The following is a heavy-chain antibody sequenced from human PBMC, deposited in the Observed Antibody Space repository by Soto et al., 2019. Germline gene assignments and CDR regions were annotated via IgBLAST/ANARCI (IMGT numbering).Heavy chain of an antibody. V-gene: IGHV1-18*01. CDR3: ARGPPVGATSWYFDL. CDR1: GYTFASYG. J-gene: IGHJ2*01. D-gene: IGHD1-26*01. Sequence: ASVKVSCKAPGYTFASYGITWVRQAPGQGLEWMGWISTYNGKTNYAQKLQGRVTMTTDTSTNTAYMELRSLRSEDTAVYYCARGPPVGATSWYFDLWGRGTLVTVSS. CDR2: ISTYNGKT.